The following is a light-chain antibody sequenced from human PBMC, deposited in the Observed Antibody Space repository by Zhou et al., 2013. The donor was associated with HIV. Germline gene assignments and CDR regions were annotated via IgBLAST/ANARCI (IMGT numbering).Light chain of an antibody. Sequence: DIQMTQSPSTLSASVGDRVTITCRASQSISNWLAWYQQRPGKAPKVLIYAASNLQSGVPSRFSGSGSETGFTLTISSLQPEDFATYYCQQSYSTPYTFGQGTKLDIK. J-gene: IGKJ2*01. CDR3: QQSYSTPYT. CDR2: AAS. CDR1: QSISNW. V-gene: IGKV1-39*01.